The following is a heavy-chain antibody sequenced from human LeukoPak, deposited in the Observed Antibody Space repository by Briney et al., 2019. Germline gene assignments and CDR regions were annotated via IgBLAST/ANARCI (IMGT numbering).Heavy chain of an antibody. CDR3: ARLGGLYYDNSGYFDY. D-gene: IGHD3-22*01. Sequence: GESLKIYGQGSGYTFSSYFIAWVRQMPGGGLEWMGSVYPGDSDTIYSPSLQGQVTISADKSISTAYLQWSSLKASDTAMYYCARLGGLYYDNSGYFDYWGQGTLVTVSS. V-gene: IGHV5-51*01. CDR1: GYTFSSYF. CDR2: VYPGDSDT. J-gene: IGHJ4*02.